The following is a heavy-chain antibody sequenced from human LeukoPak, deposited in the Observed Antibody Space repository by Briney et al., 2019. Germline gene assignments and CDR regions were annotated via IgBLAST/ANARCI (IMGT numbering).Heavy chain of an antibody. Sequence: PGGSLRLSCAASGFTFSSYWMSWVRQAPGKGLEWVANIKQDGSEKYYVDSVKGRFTISRDNAKNSLYLQMNSLRAEDTAVYYCARYYEQLWLLYFDYWGQGTLVTVSS. CDR2: IKQDGSEK. J-gene: IGHJ4*02. D-gene: IGHD5-18*01. CDR3: ARYYEQLWLLYFDY. CDR1: GFTFSSYW. V-gene: IGHV3-7*01.